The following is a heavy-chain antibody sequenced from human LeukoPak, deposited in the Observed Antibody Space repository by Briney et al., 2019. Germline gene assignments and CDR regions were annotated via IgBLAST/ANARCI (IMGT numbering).Heavy chain of an antibody. J-gene: IGHJ4*02. CDR2: IIPIFGTA. Sequence: GSSVKVSCKASGGTFISYAISWVRQAPGQGLEGMGRIIPIFGTANYAQKFQGRVTITTDESTSTAYMELSSLRSEDTAVYYCATYYYDSSGYSVDYWGQGTLVTVSS. CDR1: GGTFISYA. D-gene: IGHD3-22*01. V-gene: IGHV1-69*05. CDR3: ATYYYDSSGYSVDY.